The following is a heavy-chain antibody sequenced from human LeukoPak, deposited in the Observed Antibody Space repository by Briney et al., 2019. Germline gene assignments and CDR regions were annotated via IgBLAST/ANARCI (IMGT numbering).Heavy chain of an antibody. CDR2: IYHSGST. Sequence: PSGTLSLTCAVSGGSISSSNWWSWVRQPPGKGLEWIGEIYHSGSTNYNPSLKSRVTISVDKSKNQFSLKLSSVTAADTAVYYCARVVHSGWSNNWFDPWGQGTLVTVSS. J-gene: IGHJ5*02. V-gene: IGHV4-4*02. D-gene: IGHD6-19*01. CDR3: ARVVHSGWSNNWFDP. CDR1: GGSISSSNW.